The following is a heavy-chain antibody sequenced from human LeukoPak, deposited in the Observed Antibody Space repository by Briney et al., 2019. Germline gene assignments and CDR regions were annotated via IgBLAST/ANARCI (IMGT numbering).Heavy chain of an antibody. J-gene: IGHJ4*02. D-gene: IGHD1-26*01. CDR2: ISGSGGST. Sequence: GGSLRLSCAASGFTFSSYTMNWVRLAPGKGLEWVSAISGSGGSTYYADSVKGRFTISRDNSKNTLYLQMNSLRAEDTAVYYCATRPFRGSYFSRGDYWGQGTLVTVSS. V-gene: IGHV3-23*01. CDR1: GFTFSSYT. CDR3: ATRPFRGSYFSRGDY.